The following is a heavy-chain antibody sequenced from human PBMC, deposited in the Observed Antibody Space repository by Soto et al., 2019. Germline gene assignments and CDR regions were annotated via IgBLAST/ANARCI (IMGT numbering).Heavy chain of an antibody. CDR1: GFTFSSYA. J-gene: IGHJ3*02. CDR2: ISYDGSNK. D-gene: IGHD6-6*01. CDR3: VRSRSTRYAFDI. V-gene: IGHV3-30-3*01. Sequence: QVQLVESGGGVVQPGRSLRLSCAASGFTFSSYAMHWVRQAPGKGLEWVAVISYDGSNKYYADSVKGRFTISRDNSKNTLYLQMNSLRAEDTAVYYCVRSRSTRYAFDIWGQGTMVTVSS.